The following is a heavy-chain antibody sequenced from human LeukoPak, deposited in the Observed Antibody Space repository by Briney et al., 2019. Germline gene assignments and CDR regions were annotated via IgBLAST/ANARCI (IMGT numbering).Heavy chain of an antibody. V-gene: IGHV1-46*01. CDR2: INPSGGST. Sequence: ASVKVSCKASGYTFTNYYMHWVRQAPGQGLEWMGIINPSGGSTSCAQKFQGRVTMTRDTSTSTVCMELSSLRSEDTAVYYCARGGPPCGSSSCQNWFDSWGQGTLVTVSS. CDR1: GYTFTNYY. CDR3: ARGGPPCGSSSCQNWFDS. D-gene: IGHD2-2*01. J-gene: IGHJ5*01.